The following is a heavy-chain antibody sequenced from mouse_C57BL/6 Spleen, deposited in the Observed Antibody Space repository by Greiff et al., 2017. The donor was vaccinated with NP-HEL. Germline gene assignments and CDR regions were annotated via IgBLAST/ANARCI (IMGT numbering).Heavy chain of an antibody. CDR2: ISSGSSTI. CDR1: GFTFSDYG. CDR3: ARYNWDDYYAMDY. J-gene: IGHJ4*01. D-gene: IGHD4-1*01. V-gene: IGHV5-17*01. Sequence: EVQRVESGGGLVKPGGSLKLSCAASGFTFSDYGMHWVRQAPEKGLEWVAYISSGSSTIYYADTVKGRFTISRDNAKNTLFLQMTSLRSEDTAMYYCARYNWDDYYAMDYWGQGTSVTVSS.